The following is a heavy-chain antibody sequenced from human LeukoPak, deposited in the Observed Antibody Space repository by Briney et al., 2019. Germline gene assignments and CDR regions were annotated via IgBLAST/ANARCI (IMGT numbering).Heavy chain of an antibody. CDR2: ISRNSLYM. CDR3: ARDKVGLDFWSGYSDL. J-gene: IGHJ5*02. Sequence: GGSLSLSCVASGFTFGSHAMNWVRQAPGKGLEWVSSISRNSLYMYYADSLKGRFTISRDNAKNSLYLQMDSLRAEDTAVYYCARDKVGLDFWSGYSDLWGQGTLVTVSS. D-gene: IGHD3-3*01. CDR1: GFTFGSHA. V-gene: IGHV3-21*06.